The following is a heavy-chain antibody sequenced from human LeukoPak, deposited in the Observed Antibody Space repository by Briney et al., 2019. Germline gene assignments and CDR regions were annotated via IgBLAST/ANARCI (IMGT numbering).Heavy chain of an antibody. Sequence: GGSLRLSCAASGFTFSNYGMHWVRQAPGKGLEWVAFIRYDGSNKYYADSVKGRFTISRDNSKNTLYLQMNSLRAEDTAVYYCVRYSSGWYYFDYWGQGTLVTVSS. CDR2: IRYDGSNK. CDR1: GFTFSNYG. D-gene: IGHD6-19*01. V-gene: IGHV3-30*02. J-gene: IGHJ4*02. CDR3: VRYSSGWYYFDY.